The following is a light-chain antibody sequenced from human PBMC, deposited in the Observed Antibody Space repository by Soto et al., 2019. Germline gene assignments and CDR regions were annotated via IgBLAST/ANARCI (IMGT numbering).Light chain of an antibody. V-gene: IGLV1-40*01. CDR1: SSSIGAGYD. CDR2: ANS. CDR3: QSYDSSLYGYV. J-gene: IGLJ1*01. Sequence: QSVMTQQPSVSGAAGQGVTISCAGSSSSIGAGYDVHWYKQLPGSAHNLLIYANSNRPSGVPDRFSGSKSGTSASLAITGLQAEDEADYYCQSYDSSLYGYVFGSGTKVTVL.